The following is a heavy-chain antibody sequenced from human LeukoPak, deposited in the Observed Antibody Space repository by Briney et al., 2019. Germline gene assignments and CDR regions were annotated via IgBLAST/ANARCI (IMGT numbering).Heavy chain of an antibody. Sequence: ASVKVSCKASGYTFTGYYMHCVPQAPGHRLEWRGWINPNSGGTNYAQKFQGRVTMTRDTSISTAYMELSRLRSDNTAVYYCASTYYDILTGYYSHDYWGQGTLVTVSS. CDR2: INPNSGGT. V-gene: IGHV1-2*02. D-gene: IGHD3-9*01. CDR1: GYTFTGYY. CDR3: ASTYYDILTGYYSHDY. J-gene: IGHJ4*02.